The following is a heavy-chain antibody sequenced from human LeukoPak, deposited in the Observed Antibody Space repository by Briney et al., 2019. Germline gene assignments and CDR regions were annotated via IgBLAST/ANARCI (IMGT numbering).Heavy chain of an antibody. CDR2: ISGSGGST. CDR3: ASPQSRYCSSTSCYPYFDY. V-gene: IGHV3-23*01. J-gene: IGHJ4*02. D-gene: IGHD2-2*01. CDR1: GFTFSSYA. Sequence: SGGSLRLSCVVSGFTFSSYAMSWVRQAPGKGLEWVSAISGSGGSTYYADSVKGRFTISRDNSKNTLYLQMNSLRAEDTAVYYCASPQSRYCSSTSCYPYFDYWGQGTLVTVSS.